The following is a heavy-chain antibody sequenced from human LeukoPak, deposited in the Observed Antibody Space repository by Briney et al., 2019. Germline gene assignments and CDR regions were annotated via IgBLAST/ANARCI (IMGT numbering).Heavy chain of an antibody. V-gene: IGHV4-34*09. CDR2: IYYSGST. CDR3: ARTPNDSSGYYQIDY. D-gene: IGHD3-22*01. J-gene: IGHJ4*02. CDR1: GGSFSGYY. Sequence: SETLSLTCAVYGGSFSGYYWSWIRQPPGKGLEWIGYIYYSGSTYYNPSLKSRVTISVDTSKNQFSLKLSSVTAADTAVYYCARTPNDSSGYYQIDYWGQGTLVTVSS.